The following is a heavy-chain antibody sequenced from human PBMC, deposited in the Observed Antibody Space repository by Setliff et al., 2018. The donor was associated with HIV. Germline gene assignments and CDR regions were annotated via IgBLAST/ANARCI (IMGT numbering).Heavy chain of an antibody. D-gene: IGHD1-20*01. Sequence: GGSLRLSCAASGFTFSNFAMSWVRQAPGKGLEWVSAIRGGGGKTDYADSVKGRFPISRDNSKNTLYLQMNSLRADDTAVYYCARDPGRYNGMDVWGQGTTVTVSS. CDR2: IRGGGGKT. J-gene: IGHJ6*02. CDR3: ARDPGRYNGMDV. V-gene: IGHV3-23*01. CDR1: GFTFSNFA.